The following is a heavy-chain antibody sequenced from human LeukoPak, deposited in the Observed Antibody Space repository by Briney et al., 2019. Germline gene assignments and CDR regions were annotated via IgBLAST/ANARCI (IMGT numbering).Heavy chain of an antibody. CDR1: GYTFTSYY. Sequence: ASVKVSCKASGYTFTSYYMHWVRQAPGQGLEWMGIINPSGGSTSYAQKFQGRVTMTRDTSTSTVYMELSSLRSEDTAVYYCAKDSGTDTCFDYWGQGTLVTVSS. CDR2: INPSGGST. D-gene: IGHD5-18*01. CDR3: AKDSGTDTCFDY. V-gene: IGHV1-46*01. J-gene: IGHJ4*02.